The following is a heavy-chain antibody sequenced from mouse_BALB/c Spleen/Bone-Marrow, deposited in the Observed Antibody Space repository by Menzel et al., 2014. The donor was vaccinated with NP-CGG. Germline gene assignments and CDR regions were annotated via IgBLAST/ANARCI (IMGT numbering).Heavy chain of an antibody. V-gene: IGHV1-87*01. J-gene: IGHJ4*01. CDR2: IYPGDGDT. Sequence: VKLMESGAELARPGASVKLSCKAAGYTFTSYWMQWVKQRPGQGLEWIGAIYPGDGDTRYSQKFKEKATLTADKSSSTAYIQLSSLASEDSAVYYCARKWLQAMDYWGQGTSVTVSS. CDR3: ARKWLQAMDY. CDR1: GYTFTSYW. D-gene: IGHD1-2*01.